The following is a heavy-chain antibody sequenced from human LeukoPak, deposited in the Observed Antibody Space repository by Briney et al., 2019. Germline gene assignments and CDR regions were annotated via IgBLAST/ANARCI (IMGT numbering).Heavy chain of an antibody. J-gene: IGHJ4*02. CDR2: INPSGGST. D-gene: IGHD1-26*01. Sequence: ASVKVSCKASGYTFTNNYMHWVRQAPGQGLDWMGIINPSGGSTRYAQKFQGRVTVTRDTSTSTVYMELSSLRSEDTAVYYCARVNRELLREISIDYWGQGTLVTVSS. CDR3: ARVNRELLREISIDY. V-gene: IGHV1-46*01. CDR1: GYTFTNNY.